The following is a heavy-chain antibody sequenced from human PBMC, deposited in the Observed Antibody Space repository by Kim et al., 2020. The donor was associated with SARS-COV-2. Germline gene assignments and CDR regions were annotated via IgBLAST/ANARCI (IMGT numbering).Heavy chain of an antibody. V-gene: IGHV4-39*01. J-gene: IGHJ1*01. CDR1: GGSISSSSYY. D-gene: IGHD6-19*01. CDR2: IYYSGST. CDR3: ARHRGYSSGWYAPSTVQH. Sequence: SETLSLTCTVSGGSISSSSYYWGWIRQPPGKGLEWIGSIYYSGSTYYNPSLKSRVTISVDTSKNQFSLKLSSVTAADTAVYYCARHRGYSSGWYAPSTVQHWGQGTLVTVSS.